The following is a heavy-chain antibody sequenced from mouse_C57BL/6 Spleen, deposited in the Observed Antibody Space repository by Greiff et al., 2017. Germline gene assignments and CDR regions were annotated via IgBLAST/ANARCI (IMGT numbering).Heavy chain of an antibody. CDR2: IYPRSGNT. CDR1: GYTFTSYG. Sequence: QVQLKQSGAELARPGASVKLSCKASGYTFTSYGISWVKQRTGQGLEWIGEIYPRSGNTYYNEKFKGKATLTADKSSSTAYMELRSLTSEDSAVYFCARGGYDALTPAMDYWGQGTSVTVSS. V-gene: IGHV1-81*01. D-gene: IGHD2-3*01. J-gene: IGHJ4*01. CDR3: ARGGYDALTPAMDY.